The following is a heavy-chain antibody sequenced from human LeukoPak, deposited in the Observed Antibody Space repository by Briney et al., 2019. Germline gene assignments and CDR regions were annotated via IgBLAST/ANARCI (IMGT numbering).Heavy chain of an antibody. J-gene: IGHJ3*02. D-gene: IGHD3-22*01. CDR2: ISLSGDST. V-gene: IGHV3-23*01. CDR3: AKDREPYYYDSSGYYYGSDAFDI. CDR1: GFMFSNYA. Sequence: GGSLRLSCAASGFMFSNYAVSWVRQAPGKGLEWVSTISLSGDSTHYADSVEGRFTISRDNSKNTLYLQMNSLRAEDTAVYYCAKDREPYYYDSSGYYYGSDAFDIWGQGTMVTVSS.